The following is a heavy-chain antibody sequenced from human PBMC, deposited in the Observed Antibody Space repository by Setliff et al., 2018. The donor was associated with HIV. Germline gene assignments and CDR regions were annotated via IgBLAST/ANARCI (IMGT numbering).Heavy chain of an antibody. Sequence: ASVKVSCKASGYTFTSYDINWVRQATGQGLEWMGWMNPNSGNTGYAQKFQGRVTMTRNTSISTAYMELSSLRSEDTAVYYCARSEGVASYYNFWSGQPTYYYYMDVGGKGTTVTVSS. CDR1: GYTFTSYD. J-gene: IGHJ6*03. D-gene: IGHD3-3*01. CDR3: ARSEGVASYYNFWSGQPTYYYYMDV. V-gene: IGHV1-8*02. CDR2: MNPNSGNT.